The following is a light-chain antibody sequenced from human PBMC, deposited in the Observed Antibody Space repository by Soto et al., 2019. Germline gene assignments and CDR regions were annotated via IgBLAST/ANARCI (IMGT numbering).Light chain of an antibody. V-gene: IGLV2-14*01. J-gene: IGLJ3*02. CDR3: SSYTVRNTLVL. CDR2: EVS. Sequence: QSALTQPASVSVSPGQSITISCTGTSSDVGGYTFVSWYQQHPGKAPRLIIYEVSSRPSGVSYRFSGSKAGNTASLTISGLQAEEEADYYCSSYTVRNTLVLFGGGTKLTVL. CDR1: SSDVGGYTF.